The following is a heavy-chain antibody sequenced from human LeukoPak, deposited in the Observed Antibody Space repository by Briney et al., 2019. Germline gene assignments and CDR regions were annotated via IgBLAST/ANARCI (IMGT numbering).Heavy chain of an antibody. V-gene: IGHV3-66*02. Sequence: PGGSLRLSCAASGFSFSNHWMHWVRQAPGKGLEWVSVIYSGGSTYYADSVKGRFTISRDNSKNTLYLQMNSLRAEDTAVYYCARDPTTKYGMDVWGQGTTVTVSS. D-gene: IGHD1-7*01. CDR1: GFSFSNHW. CDR2: IYSGGST. J-gene: IGHJ6*02. CDR3: ARDPTTKYGMDV.